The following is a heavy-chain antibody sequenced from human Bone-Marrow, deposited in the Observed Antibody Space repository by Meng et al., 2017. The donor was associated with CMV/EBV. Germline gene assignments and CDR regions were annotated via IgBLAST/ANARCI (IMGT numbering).Heavy chain of an antibody. CDR3: ASTGTMVRGVIFVFDI. V-gene: IGHV3-53*05. CDR2: IYSGGST. J-gene: IGHJ3*02. CDR1: GFTVSSNY. Sequence: GESLKISCAASGFTVSSNYMSWVRQAPGKGLEWVSVIYSGGSTYYADSVKGRFTISRDNSKNTLYLQMNSLRAEDTAVYYCASTGTMVRGVIFVFDIWGQGTMVTVSS. D-gene: IGHD3-10*01.